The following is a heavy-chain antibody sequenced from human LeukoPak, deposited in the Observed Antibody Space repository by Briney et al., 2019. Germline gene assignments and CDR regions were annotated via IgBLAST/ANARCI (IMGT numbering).Heavy chain of an antibody. D-gene: IGHD5-12*01. Sequence: LPSASSGSSSGSHMYYADSVKGRFTISRDNAKNSLYLQMNSLLSEDTAVYYCGRVKEASALDIWGQGTMVTVSS. V-gene: IGHV3-21*01. CDR2: GSSSGSHM. CDR3: GRVKEASALDI. J-gene: IGHJ3*02.